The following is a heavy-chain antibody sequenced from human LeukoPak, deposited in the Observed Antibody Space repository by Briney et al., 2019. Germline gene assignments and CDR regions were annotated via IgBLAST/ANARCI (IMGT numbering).Heavy chain of an antibody. CDR3: AKTARKYYYDSSGYLDY. CDR1: GFTFSSYA. Sequence: GGSLRLSCAASGFTFSSYAMSWVCQAPGKGLEWVSAISGSGGSTYYADSVKGRFTISRDNSKNTLYLQMNSLRAEDTAVYYCAKTARKYYYDSSGYLDYWGQGTLVTVSS. V-gene: IGHV3-23*01. CDR2: ISGSGGST. J-gene: IGHJ4*02. D-gene: IGHD3-22*01.